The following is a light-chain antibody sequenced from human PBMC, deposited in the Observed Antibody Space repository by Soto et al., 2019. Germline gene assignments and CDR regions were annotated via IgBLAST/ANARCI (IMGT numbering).Light chain of an antibody. Sequence: QSALTQPRSVSGSPGQSVTTSCTGTSSDVAIYNYISWYQQHPGEAPKLMIHDVSERPSGVPDRFSGSKSGNTASLTISGLQAEDEADYYCCSYAGSYTFARNVFGTGTKVTV. CDR3: CSYAGSYTFARNV. CDR2: DVS. J-gene: IGLJ1*01. CDR1: SSDVAIYNY. V-gene: IGLV2-11*01.